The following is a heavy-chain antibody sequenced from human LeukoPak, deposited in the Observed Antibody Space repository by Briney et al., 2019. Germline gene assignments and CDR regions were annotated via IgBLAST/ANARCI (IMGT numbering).Heavy chain of an antibody. CDR1: GYTFTSYY. Sequence: GSVKVSCKASGYTFTSYYMHWVRQAPGQGLEWMGIINPSGGRKNYAHKFQGRVTMTRDTSTSTVYMELSSLRSEDTAVYYCARAENVYGSGSYYLGYWGQGTLVTVSS. V-gene: IGHV1-46*01. D-gene: IGHD3-10*01. CDR2: INPSGGRK. CDR3: ARAENVYGSGSYYLGY. J-gene: IGHJ4*02.